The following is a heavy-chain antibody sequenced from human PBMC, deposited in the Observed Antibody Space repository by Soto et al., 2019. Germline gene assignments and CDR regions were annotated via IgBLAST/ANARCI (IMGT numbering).Heavy chain of an antibody. Sequence: GGSLRLSCAASGFTFSSYAMSWVRQAPGKGLEWVSAISGSGGSTYYADSVKGRFTISRDNSKNTLYLQMNSLRAEGTAVYYCAKTVSGITTYYFDYWGQGTLVTVSS. V-gene: IGHV3-23*01. CDR2: ISGSGGST. J-gene: IGHJ4*02. CDR1: GFTFSSYA. CDR3: AKTVSGITTYYFDY. D-gene: IGHD1-1*01.